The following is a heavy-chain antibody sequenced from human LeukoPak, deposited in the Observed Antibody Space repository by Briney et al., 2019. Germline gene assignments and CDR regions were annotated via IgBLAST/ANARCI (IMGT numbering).Heavy chain of an antibody. D-gene: IGHD6-19*01. V-gene: IGHV3-9*01. CDR2: ISWNSGSI. J-gene: IGHJ6*02. CDR3: AKDRDPGIAVRSEYYYYYYGMDV. CDR1: GFTFDDYA. Sequence: PGGSLRLSCAASGFTFDDYAMHWVRQAPGKGLEWVSGISWNSGSIGYADSVKGRFTISRDNAKNSLYLQINSLRAEDTALYYCAKDRDPGIAVRSEYYYYYYGMDVWGQGTTVTVSS.